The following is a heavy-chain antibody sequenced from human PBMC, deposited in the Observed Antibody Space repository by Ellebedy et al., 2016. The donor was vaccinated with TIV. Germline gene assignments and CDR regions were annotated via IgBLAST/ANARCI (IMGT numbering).Heavy chain of an antibody. Sequence: MPSETLSLTCTVSGGSISSYYWSWIRQPPGKGLEWIGYIYYSGRTNYNPSLKSRVTISVATSKNQFSLKLSSVTAADTAVYYCARVPQLYNWFDPWGQGTLVTVSS. J-gene: IGHJ5*02. CDR1: GGSISSYY. CDR2: IYYSGRT. CDR3: ARVPQLYNWFDP. V-gene: IGHV4-59*01.